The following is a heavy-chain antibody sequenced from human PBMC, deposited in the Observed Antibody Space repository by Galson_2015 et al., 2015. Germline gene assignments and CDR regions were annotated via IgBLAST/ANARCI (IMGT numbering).Heavy chain of an antibody. Sequence: SLILSCAASGFTFSSYAMHWVRQAPGKGLEWVAVISYDGSNKYYADSVKGRFTISRDNSKNTLYLQMDSLRAEDTAVYYCAGGLAGWYYYDSSGYDLDYWGQGTLVTVSS. J-gene: IGHJ4*02. V-gene: IGHV3-30-3*01. CDR3: AGGLAGWYYYDSSGYDLDY. D-gene: IGHD3-22*01. CDR1: GFTFSSYA. CDR2: ISYDGSNK.